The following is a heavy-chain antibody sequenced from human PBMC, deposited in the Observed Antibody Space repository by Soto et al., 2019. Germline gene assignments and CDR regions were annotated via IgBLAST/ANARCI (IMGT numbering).Heavy chain of an antibody. CDR2: TIPIPGTA. CDR1: GGTFSSYA. V-gene: IGHV1-69*01. D-gene: IGHD2-2*01. Sequence: QVQLVQSGAEVKKPGSSVKVSCKASGGTFSSYAISWVRQAPGQGLEWMGGTIPIPGTANYAQKFQGRVTITADESTSTAYMELSSLRSEDTAVYYCARSQGSSTSLEIYYYYYYGMDVWGHGTTVTVSS. J-gene: IGHJ6*02. CDR3: ARSQGSSTSLEIYYYYYYGMDV.